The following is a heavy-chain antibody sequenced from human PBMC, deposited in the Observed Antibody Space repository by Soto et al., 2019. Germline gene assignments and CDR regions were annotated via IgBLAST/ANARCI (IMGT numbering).Heavy chain of an antibody. CDR3: ARYSGSYWHYLDF. J-gene: IGHJ4*02. V-gene: IGHV5-51*01. Sequence: GESLKISCKGSGYSFASHWVAWVRQMPEKGLEWIGTIYPGDSDTKYSPAFRGQVTISADTSVSAAYLQWRSLEATDSAIYYCARYSGSYWHYLDFWGQGTLVTVSS. CDR2: IYPGDSDT. D-gene: IGHD1-26*01. CDR1: GYSFASHW.